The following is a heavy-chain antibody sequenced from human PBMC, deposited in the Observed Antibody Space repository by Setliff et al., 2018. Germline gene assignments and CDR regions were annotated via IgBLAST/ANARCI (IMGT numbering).Heavy chain of an antibody. CDR3: ARDGIGWLQSSRTFDY. CDR2: ISSSSSYI. CDR1: GFTFSSYS. V-gene: IGHV3-21*01. J-gene: IGHJ4*02. Sequence: GGSLRLSCAASGFTFSSYSMNWVRQAPGKGLEWVSSISSSSSYIYYADSVKGRFTISRDNAKNSLYLQMNSLRAEDTAVYYCARDGIGWLQSSRTFDYWGQGTLVTVSS. D-gene: IGHD5-12*01.